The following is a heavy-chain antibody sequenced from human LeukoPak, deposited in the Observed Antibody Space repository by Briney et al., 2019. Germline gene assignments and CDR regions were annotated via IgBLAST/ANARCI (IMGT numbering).Heavy chain of an antibody. CDR2: ISWNSGSI. D-gene: IGHD6-13*01. V-gene: IGHV3-9*01. J-gene: IGHJ6*03. CDR3: ARDQGSWYFDYMDV. CDR1: GFTFDDYA. Sequence: HPGRSLRLSCAASGFTFDDYAMHWVRQAPGKGLEWVSGISWNSGSIGYADSVKGRFTISRDNAKNSLYLQMNSLRAEDTAVYYCARDQGSWYFDYMDVWGKGTTVTVSS.